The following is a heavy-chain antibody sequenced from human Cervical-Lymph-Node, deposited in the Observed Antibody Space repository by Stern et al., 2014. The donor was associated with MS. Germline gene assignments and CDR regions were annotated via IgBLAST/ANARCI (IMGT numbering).Heavy chain of an antibody. D-gene: IGHD4-17*01. Sequence: QLQLQESGPRLVKPSETLSLTCTVSVGSISSYYWTWLRQSPGKGLEWIGYINYSGATDYNPSLKSRVSISVDTSKNQFYLKLRAGTAADTAVYYCARDPGYGDYYYSGMDVWGQGTTVTVSS. CDR3: ARDPGYGDYYYSGMDV. J-gene: IGHJ6*02. CDR2: INYSGAT. V-gene: IGHV4-59*12. CDR1: VGSISSYY.